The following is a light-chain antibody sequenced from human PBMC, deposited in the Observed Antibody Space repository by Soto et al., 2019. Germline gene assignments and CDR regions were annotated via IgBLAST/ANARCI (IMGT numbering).Light chain of an antibody. V-gene: IGLV1-44*01. CDR3: AAWDDTLTDYV. J-gene: IGLJ1*01. Sequence: QAVVTQPPSASGTPGQRVTISCSGSSSNIGSSTVNWYQQLPGTAPKSLIYSNSQRPSGVPDRFSVSKSGTSASLAISGLQSEDEAEYYCAAWDDTLTDYVFGTGTKLTVL. CDR2: SNS. CDR1: SSNIGSST.